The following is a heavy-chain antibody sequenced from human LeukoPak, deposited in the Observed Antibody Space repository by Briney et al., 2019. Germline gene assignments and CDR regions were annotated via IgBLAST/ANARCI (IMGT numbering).Heavy chain of an antibody. CDR1: GFTFSNYG. Sequence: GGSPRLSCTASGFTFSNYGLNWVRQAPGKGLEWVSFIDTSGSYIYYGDSVKGRVTISRDSAKNSLYLQMNGLRAEDTAVYYCARGRSITLLRGVAMSDGFDVWGQGAMVTVSS. D-gene: IGHD3-10*01. CDR2: IDTSGSYI. V-gene: IGHV3-21*01. J-gene: IGHJ3*01. CDR3: ARGRSITLLRGVAMSDGFDV.